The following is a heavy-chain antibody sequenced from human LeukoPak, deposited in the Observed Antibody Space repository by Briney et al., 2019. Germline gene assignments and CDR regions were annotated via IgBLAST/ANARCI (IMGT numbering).Heavy chain of an antibody. D-gene: IGHD1-26*01. Sequence: SETLSLTCTVSGDSISSYYWTWIRQPAGKGLDWTGPISTSGSTNYNPSLKSRVTMSLDTPKNQFSLKLSSVTAADTAVYHCARGGSGSYSAFDIWGQGTMVTVSS. CDR2: ISTSGST. V-gene: IGHV4-4*07. J-gene: IGHJ3*02. CDR1: GDSISSYY. CDR3: ARGGSGSYSAFDI.